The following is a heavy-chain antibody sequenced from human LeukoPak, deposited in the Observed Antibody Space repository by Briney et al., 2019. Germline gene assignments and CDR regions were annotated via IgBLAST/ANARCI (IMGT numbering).Heavy chain of an antibody. CDR3: ASGNYDFWSGWGPIGY. J-gene: IGHJ4*02. CDR1: GGSISSYY. Sequence: SETLSLTCTVSGGSISSYYWSWIRQPPGKGLEWIGYIYYSGSTNYNPSLKSRVTMSVDTSKNQFSLKLSSVTAADTAVYYRASGNYDFWSGWGPIGYWGQGTLVTVSS. CDR2: IYYSGST. V-gene: IGHV4-59*12. D-gene: IGHD3-3*01.